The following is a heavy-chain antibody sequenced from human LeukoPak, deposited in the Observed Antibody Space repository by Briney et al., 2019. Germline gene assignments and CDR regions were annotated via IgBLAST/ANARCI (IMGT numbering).Heavy chain of an antibody. CDR3: ARELYSSSPAFDY. V-gene: IGHV4-34*01. CDR2: INHSGST. J-gene: IGHJ4*02. D-gene: IGHD6-6*01. CDR1: GGSFSGYY. Sequence: SETLSLTCAVYGGSFSGYYWSWIRQPPGKGLEWIGEINHSGSTNYNPSLKSRVTISVDTSKNQFSLKLSSVTAADTAIYYCARELYSSSPAFDYWGQGTLVTVSS.